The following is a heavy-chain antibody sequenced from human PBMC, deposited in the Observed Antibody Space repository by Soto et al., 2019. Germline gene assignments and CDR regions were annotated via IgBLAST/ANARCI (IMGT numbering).Heavy chain of an antibody. J-gene: IGHJ4*02. Sequence: GGSLRLSCAASGFTFSSYSMNWVRQAPGKGLEWVSYISSSSSTIYYADSVKGRFTISRDNAKNSLYLQMNSLRAEDTAVYYCAKARGVYSYGQYYFDYWGQGTLVTVSS. D-gene: IGHD5-18*01. CDR2: ISSSSSTI. V-gene: IGHV3-48*01. CDR3: AKARGVYSYGQYYFDY. CDR1: GFTFSSYS.